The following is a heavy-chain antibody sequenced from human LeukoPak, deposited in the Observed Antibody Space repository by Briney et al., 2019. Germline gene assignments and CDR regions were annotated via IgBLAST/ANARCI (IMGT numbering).Heavy chain of an antibody. CDR1: GGSISSYY. CDR3: ARDVAAAGLGDDAFDI. CDR2: IYYSGST. D-gene: IGHD6-13*01. J-gene: IGHJ3*02. Sequence: PSETLSLTCTVSGGSISSYYWSWIRQPPGKGLEWIGYIYYSGSTNYNPSLKSRVTMSVDTSKNQFSLKLSSVTAADTAVYYCARDVAAAGLGDDAFDIWGQGTMVTVSS. V-gene: IGHV4-59*12.